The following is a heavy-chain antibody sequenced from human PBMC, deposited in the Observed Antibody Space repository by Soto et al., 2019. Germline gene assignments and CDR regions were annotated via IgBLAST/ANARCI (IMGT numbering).Heavy chain of an antibody. CDR3: ARVGSGMQPYYFDY. J-gene: IGHJ4*02. Sequence: QVQLQESGPGLVKPSQTLSLTCTVSGGSISSGGYYWSWIRQHPGKGLEWIGYIYYSGSTYYNPSLKSRVTISVDTSKNQFSLKLRSVTAADTAVYYCARVGSGMQPYYFDYWGQGTLVTVSS. D-gene: IGHD6-19*01. CDR1: GGSISSGGYY. CDR2: IYYSGST. V-gene: IGHV4-31*03.